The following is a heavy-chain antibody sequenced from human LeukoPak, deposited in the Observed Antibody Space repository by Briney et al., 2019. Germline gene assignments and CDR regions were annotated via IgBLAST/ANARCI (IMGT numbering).Heavy chain of an antibody. CDR2: IKQDGSEK. CDR1: GFTFSSYW. J-gene: IGHJ4*02. CDR3: ARVTATWGFDY. Sequence: PGGSLRLSCAGSGFTFSSYWMSWVRQAPGKGLEWVANIKQDGSEKYYVDSVKGRFTISRDNAKNSLYLQMNSPRVEDTAVYYCARVTATWGFDYWGQGTLVTVSS. D-gene: IGHD7-27*01. V-gene: IGHV3-7*01.